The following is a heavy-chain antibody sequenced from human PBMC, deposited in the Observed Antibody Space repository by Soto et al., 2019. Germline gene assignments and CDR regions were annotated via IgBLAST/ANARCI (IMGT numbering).Heavy chain of an antibody. Sequence: PGGSLRLSCVGYGFTFSSFEMNWVRQTPGKGLEWLSHIDRSGETKYYAASVKGRFTISRDNTKSSLFLQMNGLTDEDTGIYYLGRDSRGGAACRTIFYYWGRGTLVTVSS. CDR1: GFTFSSFE. J-gene: IGHJ4*02. CDR3: GRDSRGGAACRTIFYY. D-gene: IGHD6-6*01. CDR2: IDRSGETK. V-gene: IGHV3-48*03.